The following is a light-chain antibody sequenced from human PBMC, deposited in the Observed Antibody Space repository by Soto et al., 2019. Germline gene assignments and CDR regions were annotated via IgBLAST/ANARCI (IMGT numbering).Light chain of an antibody. J-gene: IGLJ2*01. Sequence: QSALTQPASVSASPGQSITISCTGTSSDIGAYNSVSWYQQHPGKSPQLMIYDVSYRPSGISSRFSGYKSGNTASLTSSGLQADDEADYYCSSYTSNSTRVFGGGTKRTVL. CDR1: SSDIGAYNS. CDR3: SSYTSNSTRV. CDR2: DVS. V-gene: IGLV2-14*01.